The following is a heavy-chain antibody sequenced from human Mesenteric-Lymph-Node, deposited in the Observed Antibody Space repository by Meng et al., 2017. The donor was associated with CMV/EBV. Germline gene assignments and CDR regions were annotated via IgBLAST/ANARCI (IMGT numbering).Heavy chain of an antibody. CDR3: ARGSAAPDV. CDR1: GFTFSSYA. V-gene: IGHV3-23*01. J-gene: IGHJ6*02. D-gene: IGHD6-13*01. Sequence: GESLKISCAASGFTFSSYAMSWVRQAPGKGLEWVSAIGGSGGSTYYADSVKGRFTISRDNAKNSLYLQMNSLRAEDTAVYYCARGSAAPDVWGQGTTVTVSS. CDR2: IGGSGGST.